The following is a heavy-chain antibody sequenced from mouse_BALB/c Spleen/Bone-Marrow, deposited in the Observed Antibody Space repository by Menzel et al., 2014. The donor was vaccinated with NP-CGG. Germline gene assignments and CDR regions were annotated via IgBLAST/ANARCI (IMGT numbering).Heavy chain of an antibody. CDR3: TREKVGDFDY. V-gene: IGHV1-15*01. CDR1: GFTFXDYE. CDR2: IHPGSGGT. J-gene: IGHJ2*01. Sequence: QVTLKVSGAELVRPGASVKLSCKALGFTFXDYEMHWVKQTPAHGLEWIGTIHPGSGGTAYNQKFKGKATLTADKSSSTAYMELSSLTSEDSAVYYCTREKVGDFDYWGQGTTLTVSS.